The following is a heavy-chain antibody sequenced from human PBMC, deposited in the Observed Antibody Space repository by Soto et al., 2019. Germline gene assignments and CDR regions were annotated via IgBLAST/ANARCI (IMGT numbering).Heavy chain of an antibody. V-gene: IGHV3-74*03. CDR3: ACLTMPRGPCDF. CDR1: GFTFSSSW. CDR2: INSDGSTT. J-gene: IGHJ4*02. Sequence: EVQLVESGGGLVQPGESLRLSCAASGFTFSSSWMHWVRQAPGKGLVWVSRINSDGSTTQYADSVRGRFTISRDNAKNTLFLAVNSLTIEDTAVYFCACLTMPRGPCDFWCQGTLVTVSS. D-gene: IGHD3-10*01.